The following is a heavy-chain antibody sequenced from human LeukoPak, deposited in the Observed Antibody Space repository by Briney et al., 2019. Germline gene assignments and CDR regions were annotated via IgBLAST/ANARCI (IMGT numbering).Heavy chain of an antibody. J-gene: IGHJ4*02. CDR1: GDSVSSNSAA. Sequence: SQTLSLTCAFSGDSVSSNSAAWNSIRQSPSRGLEWLRRSYYRPERHNDYPVAVKSRIIISPDTSKNQFSLQLKSVTPEDTAVYYCARDLAGFGGYSYGMVDYWGQGTLVTVSS. V-gene: IGHV6-1*01. D-gene: IGHD5-18*01. CDR3: ARDLAGFGGYSYGMVDY. CDR2: SYYRPERHN.